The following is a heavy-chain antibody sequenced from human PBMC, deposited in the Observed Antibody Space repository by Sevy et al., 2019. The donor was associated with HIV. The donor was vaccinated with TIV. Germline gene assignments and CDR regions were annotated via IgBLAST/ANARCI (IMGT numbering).Heavy chain of an antibody. D-gene: IGHD3-3*01. V-gene: IGHV4-39*01. Sequence: SETLSLTCTVSGGSISSSSYYWGWIRQPPGKGLEWIGSINYSGSTYYNPSLKSRVTISVDTSKNQFSLKLSSVTAADTAVYYCAGILRFLEWLLFDYWGQGTLVTVSS. CDR2: INYSGST. CDR1: GGSISSSSYY. J-gene: IGHJ4*02. CDR3: AGILRFLEWLLFDY.